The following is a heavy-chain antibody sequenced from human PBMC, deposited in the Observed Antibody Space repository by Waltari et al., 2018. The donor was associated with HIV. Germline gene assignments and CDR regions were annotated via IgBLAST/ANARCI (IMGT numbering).Heavy chain of an antibody. CDR1: GYTFPGYY. J-gene: IGHJ6*02. D-gene: IGHD3-22*01. V-gene: IGHV1-2*06. CDR2: INPNSGGT. Sequence: VQLVQSGAEVKKPGASVKVSCKASGYTFPGYYLHWVRQAPAQGLEWMGRINPNSGGTNYAQKFQGRVTMTRDTSISTAYMELSRLRSDDTAVYYCARSPSGYYDSSGYLDVWGQGTTVTVSS. CDR3: ARSPSGYYDSSGYLDV.